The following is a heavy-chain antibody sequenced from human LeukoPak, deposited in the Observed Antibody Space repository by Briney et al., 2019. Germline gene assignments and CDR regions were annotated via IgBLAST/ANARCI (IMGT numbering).Heavy chain of an antibody. CDR3: AELGITMIGGV. D-gene: IGHD3-10*02. CDR1: GFTFSNYA. Sequence: GGSLRLSCAASGFTFSNYALHWVRQAPGKGLEWVAVISYDGSNKYYADSVKGRFTISRDNSKNTLYLQMNSLRAEDTAVYYCAELGITMIGGVWGKGTTVTISS. J-gene: IGHJ6*04. V-gene: IGHV3-30*04. CDR2: ISYDGSNK.